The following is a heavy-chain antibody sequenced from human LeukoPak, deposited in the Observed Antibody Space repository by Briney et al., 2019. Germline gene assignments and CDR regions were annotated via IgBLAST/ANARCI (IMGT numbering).Heavy chain of an antibody. CDR1: GGSFSDYY. CDR2: INHRGST. V-gene: IGHV4-34*01. J-gene: IGHJ3*02. CDR3: ATYSTGFDI. Sequence: TSETLSLTCAVYGGSFSDYYWTWIRQPPGKGLEWIGEINHRGSTHYNPSLKSRVTISVDTSKKQFSLKLSSVTAADTAVYYCATYSTGFDIWGQRTVVTVSS. D-gene: IGHD6-19*01.